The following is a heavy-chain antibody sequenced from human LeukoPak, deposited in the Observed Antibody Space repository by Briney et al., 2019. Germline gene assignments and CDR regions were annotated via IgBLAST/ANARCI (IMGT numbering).Heavy chain of an antibody. J-gene: IGHJ6*03. CDR3: AKGGDDYDDYMDV. Sequence: PGGSLRLSCAASGFTFSSYGMHWVRQAPGKGLEWVAVIWYDGSNKYYADSVKGRFTISRDNSKNTLYLQMNSLRAEDTAVYYCAKGGDDYDDYMDVWGKGTTVTVSS. CDR2: IWYDGSNK. CDR1: GFTFSSYG. V-gene: IGHV3-33*06. D-gene: IGHD5-24*01.